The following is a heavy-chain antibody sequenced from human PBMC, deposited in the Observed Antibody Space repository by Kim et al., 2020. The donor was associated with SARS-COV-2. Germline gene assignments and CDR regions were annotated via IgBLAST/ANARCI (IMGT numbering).Heavy chain of an antibody. CDR2: IIPIFGTA. D-gene: IGHD2-2*01. J-gene: IGHJ6*02. V-gene: IGHV1-69*13. CDR3: ARTPRDCSSTSCYFGRPGGRGRNYYYYGMDV. Sequence: SVKVSCKASGGTFSSYAISWVRQAPGQGLEWMGGIIPIFGTANYAQKFQGRVTITADESTSTAYMELSSLRSEDTAVYYCARTPRDCSSTSCYFGRPGGRGRNYYYYGMDVWGQGTTVTVSS. CDR1: GGTFSSYA.